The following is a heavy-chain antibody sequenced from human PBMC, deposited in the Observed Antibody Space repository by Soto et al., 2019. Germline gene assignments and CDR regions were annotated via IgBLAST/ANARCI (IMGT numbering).Heavy chain of an antibody. CDR2: ISSSSSTI. CDR1: RFTFSSYS. CDR3: ARDADRQSSGLPSGAFDI. J-gene: IGHJ3*02. D-gene: IGHD6-25*01. V-gene: IGHV3-48*02. Sequence: PGGSLRLSCAASRFTFSSYSMNWVRQAPGKGLEWVSYISSSSSTIYYADSVKGRFTISRDNAKNSLYLQMNSLRDEDTAVYYCARDADRQSSGLPSGAFDIWGQGTMVTV.